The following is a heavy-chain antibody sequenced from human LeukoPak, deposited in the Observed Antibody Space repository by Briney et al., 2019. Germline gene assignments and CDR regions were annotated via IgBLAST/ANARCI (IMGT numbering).Heavy chain of an antibody. D-gene: IGHD1-26*01. CDR2: FYPEDGET. CDR3: AVGATKDFDY. J-gene: IGHJ4*02. V-gene: IGHV1-24*01. CDR1: GYTLTELS. Sequence: ASVKVSCKVSGYTLTELSMHWVRQAPGKGLEWMGGFYPEDGETIYAQKFQDRVTMTEDTSTDTAYMELSSLRSEDTAVYYCAVGATKDFDYWGQGTLVTVSS.